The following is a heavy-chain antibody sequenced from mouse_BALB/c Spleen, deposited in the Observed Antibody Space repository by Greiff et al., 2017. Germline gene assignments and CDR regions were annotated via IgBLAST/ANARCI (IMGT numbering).Heavy chain of an antibody. CDR2: ISSGGSYT. J-gene: IGHJ2*01. Sequence: EVKLMESGGDLVKPGGSLKLSCAASGFTFSSYGMSWVRQTPDKRLEWVATISSGGSYTYYPDSVKGRFTISRDNAKNTLYLQMSSLKSEDTAMYYCARADSYFDYWGQGTTLTVSS. CDR3: ARADSYFDY. V-gene: IGHV5-6*01. CDR1: GFTFSSYG.